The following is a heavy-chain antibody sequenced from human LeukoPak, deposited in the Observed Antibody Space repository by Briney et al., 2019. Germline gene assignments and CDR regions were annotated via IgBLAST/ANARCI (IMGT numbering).Heavy chain of an antibody. D-gene: IGHD6-19*01. J-gene: IGHJ6*02. CDR1: GGSISSSRYY. CDR2: IYYSVST. CDR3: ARHARYSSGWTSDYYYYYGMDV. V-gene: IGHV4-39*01. Sequence: SETLSLTCTVAGGSISSSRYYLGWIRPPPGEGLEWIGSIYYSVSTYYNPSLKSRVTISVDTSKNQFSLKLSSVTAADTAVYYCARHARYSSGWTSDYYYYYGMDVWGQGTTVTVSS.